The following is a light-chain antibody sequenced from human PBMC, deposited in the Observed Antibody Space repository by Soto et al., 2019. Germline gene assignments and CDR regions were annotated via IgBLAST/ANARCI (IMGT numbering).Light chain of an antibody. V-gene: IGKV3-20*01. CDR2: GAS. Sequence: EIVLTQSPGTLSLSPGERATLSCRASQSVSSSYLAWYQQKPGQAPRLLIYGASSRATGIPDRFSGSGSGTDFSVTISRVEPEDFAVYYCQQYGSSPPTFGQGTKVEIK. CDR3: QQYGSSPPT. J-gene: IGKJ1*01. CDR1: QSVSSSY.